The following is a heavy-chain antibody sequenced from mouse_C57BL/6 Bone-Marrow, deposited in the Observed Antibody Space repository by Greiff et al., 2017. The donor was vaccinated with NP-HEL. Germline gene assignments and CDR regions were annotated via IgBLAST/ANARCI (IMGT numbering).Heavy chain of an antibody. D-gene: IGHD1-1*01. CDR3: ARNLRGTTVVATKFYYAMDY. Sequence: QVQLKESGPGLVQPSQSLSITCTVSGFSLTSYGVHWVRQSPGKGLEWLGVIWSGGSTDYNAAFISRLSISKDNSKSQVFFKMNSLQADDTAIYYCARNLRGTTVVATKFYYAMDYWGQGTSVTVSS. J-gene: IGHJ4*01. V-gene: IGHV2-2*01. CDR2: IWSGGST. CDR1: GFSLTSYG.